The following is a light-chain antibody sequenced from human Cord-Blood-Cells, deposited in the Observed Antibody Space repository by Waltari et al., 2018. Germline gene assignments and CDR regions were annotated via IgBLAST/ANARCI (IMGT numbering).Light chain of an antibody. CDR2: DVS. Sequence: QSALTQPASVSGSPGQSITLSCTGTSSDVGGYNYVSWYQQHPVKAPKLMIDDVSNRPSGVSNRFAGSKSGNTASRTTSGLQAEDEANYYCGSYTSSSTLGVFGGGTKLTVL. V-gene: IGLV2-14*01. J-gene: IGLJ3*02. CDR3: GSYTSSSTLGV. CDR1: SSDVGGYNY.